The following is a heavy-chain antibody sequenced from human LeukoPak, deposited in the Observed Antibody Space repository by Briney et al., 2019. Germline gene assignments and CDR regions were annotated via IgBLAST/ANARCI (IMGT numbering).Heavy chain of an antibody. D-gene: IGHD3-3*01. CDR3: ARASEGIGYFDT. CDR2: ILYNGHT. Sequence: SETLSLTCSVSGGSFNSGTSYWGWIRQPPGKGLEWIGSILYNGHTDYSPSLKSRVTISVDTPKSHFSLKLNSVTAADTGVYYCARASEGIGYFDTWGRGSLVTVSS. V-gene: IGHV4-39*01. CDR1: GGSFNSGTSY. J-gene: IGHJ4*02.